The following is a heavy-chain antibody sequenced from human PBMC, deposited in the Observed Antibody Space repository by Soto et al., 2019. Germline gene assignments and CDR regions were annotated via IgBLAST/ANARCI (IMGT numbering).Heavy chain of an antibody. CDR2: INPNSGGT. CDR3: ARDWTTVTTLDYWGSYRWDAFDI. J-gene: IGHJ3*02. CDR1: GYTFTGYY. Sequence: ASVKVSCKASGYTFTGYYMHWVRQAPGQGLEWMGWINPNSGGTNYAQKFQGRVTMTRDTSISTAYMELSRLRSDDTAVYYCARDWTTVTTLDYWGSYRWDAFDIWGQGTMVTVSS. D-gene: IGHD3-16*02. V-gene: IGHV1-2*02.